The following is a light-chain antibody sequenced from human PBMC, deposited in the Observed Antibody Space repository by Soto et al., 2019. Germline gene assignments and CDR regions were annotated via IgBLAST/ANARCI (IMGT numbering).Light chain of an antibody. CDR3: QSYDSSLSGSV. Sequence: QPVLTQPPSVSGAPGQRVTISCTGSSSNIGADYDVHWYQQFPGTAPKLLIYANINRPSGVPDRFSGSKSGTSASLAITGLQADDEANYYCQSYDSSLSGSVFGGGTKVTVL. J-gene: IGLJ3*02. CDR1: SSNIGADYD. V-gene: IGLV1-40*01. CDR2: ANI.